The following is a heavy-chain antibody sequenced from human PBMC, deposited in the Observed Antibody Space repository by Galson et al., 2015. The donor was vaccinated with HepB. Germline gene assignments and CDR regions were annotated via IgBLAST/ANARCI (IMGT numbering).Heavy chain of an antibody. CDR1: GYTFTSYA. CDR2: INTNTGNP. CDR3: ASRVRIRGVIGATNYGMDV. J-gene: IGHJ6*02. V-gene: IGHV7-4-1*02. Sequence: SVKVSCKASGYTFTSYAMNWVRQAPGQGLEWMGWINTNTGNPTYAQGFTGRFVFSLDTSVSTAYLQISSLKADDTAVYYCASRVRIRGVIGATNYGMDVWGQGTTVTVSS. D-gene: IGHD3-10*01.